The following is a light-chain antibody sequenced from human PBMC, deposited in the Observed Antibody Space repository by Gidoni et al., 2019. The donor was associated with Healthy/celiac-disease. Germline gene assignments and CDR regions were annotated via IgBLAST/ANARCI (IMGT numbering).Light chain of an antibody. CDR1: QGISSY. V-gene: IGKV1-8*01. CDR3: QQYYSYPLLT. J-gene: IGKJ4*01. CDR2: AAS. Sequence: AIRMTQSPSSFSASTGDRVTSTCRASQGISSYLAWYQQQPGKAPKLLIYAASTLQSGVPSRFSGSGSGPDFTLTISCLQSEDFATYYCQQYYSYPLLTFGGGTKVEIK.